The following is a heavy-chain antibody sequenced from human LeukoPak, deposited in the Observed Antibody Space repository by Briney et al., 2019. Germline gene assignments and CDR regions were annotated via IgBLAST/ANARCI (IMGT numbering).Heavy chain of an antibody. J-gene: IGHJ4*02. V-gene: IGHV3-74*01. D-gene: IGHD5-18*01. CDR1: GFTLSSYW. Sequence: GGSLRLSCAASGFTLSSYWMHWVRQAPGNGLVWVSRINGDGRTTTYADSVKGRFTISRDTAKNTLYLQMNSLRAEDTAVYYCARVHVGTDMVDVDYWGQGTLVTVSS. CDR2: INGDGRTT. CDR3: ARVHVGTDMVDVDY.